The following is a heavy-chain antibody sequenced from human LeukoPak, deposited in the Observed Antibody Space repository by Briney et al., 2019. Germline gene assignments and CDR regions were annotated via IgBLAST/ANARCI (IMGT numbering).Heavy chain of an antibody. Sequence: GGSLRLSCAASGFTFSDYYMSWIRQAPGKGLEWVSYISSSSSYTDYADSVKGRFTISRDNAKKSLYLQMNSLGAEDTAVYYCARDGYRSGGGSIDYWGQGTLVTVSS. CDR1: GFTFSDYY. V-gene: IGHV3-11*05. D-gene: IGHD6-19*01. J-gene: IGHJ4*02. CDR3: ARDGYRSGGGSIDY. CDR2: ISSSSSYT.